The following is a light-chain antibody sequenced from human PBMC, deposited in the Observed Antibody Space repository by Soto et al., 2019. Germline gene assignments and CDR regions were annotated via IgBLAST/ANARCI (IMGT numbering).Light chain of an antibody. J-gene: IGLJ1*01. V-gene: IGLV2-14*01. CDR3: SSYRSGGTFV. CDR2: VAS. CDR1: RSDVGGYNY. Sequence: QSALTQPASVSGSPGQSIAISCTGTRSDVGGYNYVSWHQQHPGKAPKVLISVASNRPSGVSNRFSGSKSGNTASLTISGIQAEDEADYYCSSYRSGGTFVFGRGTKVTVL.